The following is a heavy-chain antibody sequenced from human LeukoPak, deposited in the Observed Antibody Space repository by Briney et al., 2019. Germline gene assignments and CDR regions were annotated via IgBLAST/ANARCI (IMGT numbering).Heavy chain of an antibody. J-gene: IGHJ4*02. CDR1: QCSFTNYW. CDR2: VYPDDSDT. D-gene: IGHD6-13*01. V-gene: IGHV5-51*01. Sequence: GESLKISCKGFQCSFTNYWIGWVRQMPGKGLEWMGFVYPDDSDTRYSPSFQGQVTISVDKSISTAYLQWRSLKASDTAIYFCARKDSSSWYYIDYWGQGTLVTVSS. CDR3: ARKDSSSWYYIDY.